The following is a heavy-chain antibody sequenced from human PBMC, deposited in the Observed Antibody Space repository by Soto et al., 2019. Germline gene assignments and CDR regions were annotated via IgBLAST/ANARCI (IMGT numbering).Heavy chain of an antibody. CDR3: ARGWSSSSIDY. J-gene: IGHJ4*01. Sequence: EVPLVESGGGLVQPGRSLRLSCAASGFNFDDYAMYWVRQSPGKGLEWVSGLSWNSDNIAYADSVKGRFTISRDNARNSLYLQMTSLRDEDTAFYYCARGWSSSSIDYWGHGTLVSVSP. D-gene: IGHD6-6*01. CDR1: GFNFDDYA. V-gene: IGHV3-9*01. CDR2: LSWNSDNI.